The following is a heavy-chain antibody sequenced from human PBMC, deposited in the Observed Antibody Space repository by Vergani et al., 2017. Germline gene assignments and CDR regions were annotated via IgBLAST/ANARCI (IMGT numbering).Heavy chain of an antibody. CDR3: AKQNWFDP. J-gene: IGHJ5*02. V-gene: IGHV3-30*18. Sequence: VQLVESGGGLVQPGGSLRLSCAASGFTFSSYGMHWVRQAPGKGLEWVAVISYDGSNKYYADSVKGRFTISRDNSKNTLYLQMNSLRAEDTAVYYCAKQNWFDPWGQGTLVTVSS. CDR2: ISYDGSNK. CDR1: GFTFSSYG.